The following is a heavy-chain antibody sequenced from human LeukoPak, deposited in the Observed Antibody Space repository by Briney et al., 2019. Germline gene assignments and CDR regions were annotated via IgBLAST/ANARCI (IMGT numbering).Heavy chain of an antibody. CDR3: ARGLEVGIAFDI. Sequence: SETPSLTCTVSGGSVSSGSYYWSWIRQPPGKGLEWIGYIYYSGSTNYNPSLKSRVTISADTSKNQFSLKLSSVTAADTAVYYCARGLEVGIAFDIWGQGTMVTVSS. CDR1: GGSVSSGSYY. V-gene: IGHV4-61*01. J-gene: IGHJ3*02. D-gene: IGHD1-26*01. CDR2: IYYSGST.